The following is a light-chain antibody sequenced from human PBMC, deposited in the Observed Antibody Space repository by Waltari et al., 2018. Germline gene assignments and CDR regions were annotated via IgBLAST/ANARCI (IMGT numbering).Light chain of an antibody. CDR1: VLAEKY. CDR2: KDT. V-gene: IGLV3-27*01. Sequence: YDLTQPFSVSVSPGQTATIPRSGDVLAEKYVRWFQQNPGQAPTLILYKDTERPSGIPERFSGSSSGSTVTLTIRGALLEDEADYHCHAAADNNWFFGGGTKLTVL. J-gene: IGLJ2*01. CDR3: HAAADNNWF.